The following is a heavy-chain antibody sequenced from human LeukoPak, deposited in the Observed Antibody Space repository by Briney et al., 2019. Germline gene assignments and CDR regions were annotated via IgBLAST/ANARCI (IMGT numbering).Heavy chain of an antibody. D-gene: IGHD5-12*01. CDR3: ARGPATIWYFDY. J-gene: IGHJ4*02. Sequence: ASVKVSCKASGYTFTGYYMHWVRQAPGQGLEWMGWINPNSGGTNYAQKFQGWVTMTRDTSISTAYMELGRLRSDDTAVYYCARGPATIWYFDYWGQGTLVTVSS. CDR2: INPNSGGT. CDR1: GYTFTGYY. V-gene: IGHV1-2*04.